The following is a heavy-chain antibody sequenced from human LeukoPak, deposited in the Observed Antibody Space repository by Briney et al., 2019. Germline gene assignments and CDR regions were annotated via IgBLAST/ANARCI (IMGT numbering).Heavy chain of an antibody. D-gene: IGHD5-24*01. CDR1: HYTYTSYP. CDR2: SNTKTGKS. V-gene: IGHV7-4-1*02. J-gene: IGHJ3*01. CDR3: ARVRWLQYDYDAFDF. Sequence: GASVKVSCKGSHYTYTSYPINWVRQAPGQGLEGMGSSNTKTGKSTYARGFTGRLLFSLDTSVSTAYLQISSLTAEDIAMYYCARVRWLQYDYDAFDFWGQGTVVSVSS.